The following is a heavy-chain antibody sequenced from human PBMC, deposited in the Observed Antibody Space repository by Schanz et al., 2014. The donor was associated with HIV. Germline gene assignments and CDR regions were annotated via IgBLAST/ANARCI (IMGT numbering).Heavy chain of an antibody. Sequence: QVQLVQSGAEVKKPGASVKVSCKASGYTFNTNDINWVRQATGQGLEWMGWMNPKSGNTDYAQKFRGRVTMTRDTSTSTAYMELSSLRSEDTAVYYCARGSYYGSETYRQEYFQQWGQGTLVTVSS. D-gene: IGHD3-10*01. CDR1: GYTFNTND. CDR2: MNPKSGNT. J-gene: IGHJ1*01. CDR3: ARGSYYGSETYRQEYFQQ. V-gene: IGHV1-8*01.